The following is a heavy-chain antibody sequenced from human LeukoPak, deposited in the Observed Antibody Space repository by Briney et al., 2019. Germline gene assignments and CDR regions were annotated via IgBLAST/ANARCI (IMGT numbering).Heavy chain of an antibody. CDR1: GGSISDYH. D-gene: IGHD1-26*01. CDR3: GTSEVGSSSYDF. J-gene: IGHJ4*02. Sequence: PSETLSLTCTVSGGSISDYHWSWIRQPAGKGLEWSGRILNSGDTNYNPSLRSRVTISVDRSKSHFSLNLNSVTAADTAVYYCGTSEVGSSSYDFWGQGTLVTVSS. V-gene: IGHV4-4*07. CDR2: ILNSGDT.